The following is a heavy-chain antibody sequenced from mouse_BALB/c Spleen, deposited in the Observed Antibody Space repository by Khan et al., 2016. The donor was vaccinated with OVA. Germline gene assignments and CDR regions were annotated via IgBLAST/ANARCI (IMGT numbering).Heavy chain of an antibody. J-gene: IGHJ4*01. D-gene: IGHD2-3*01. CDR2: IDPANGNT. CDR1: GCNIKDTY. V-gene: IGHV14-3*02. Sequence: EVQLQESGAELVKPGASVKLSCTASGCNIKDTYMHWVKQRPEQGLEWIGRIDPANGNTQYDPKFQGKATITADTSSNTAYLQLSSLTSEDTAVYYCALRGDSYDTYYGYTMDYWGQGTSVTVSS. CDR3: ALRGDSYDTYYGYTMDY.